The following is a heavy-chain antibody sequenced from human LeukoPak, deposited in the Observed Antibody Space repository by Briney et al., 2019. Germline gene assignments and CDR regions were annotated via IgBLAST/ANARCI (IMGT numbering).Heavy chain of an antibody. CDR3: ARDSTTMVRGINYYYGMDV. V-gene: IGHV1-69*06. CDR1: GGTFSSYA. J-gene: IGHJ6*04. Sequence: GSSVKVSCKASGGTFSSYAISWVRQAPGQGLEWMGGIIPIFGTANYAQKFQGRVTITADKSTSTAYMELSSLRSEDTAVYYCARDSTTMVRGINYYYGMDVWGKGTTVTVSS. CDR2: IIPIFGTA. D-gene: IGHD3-10*01.